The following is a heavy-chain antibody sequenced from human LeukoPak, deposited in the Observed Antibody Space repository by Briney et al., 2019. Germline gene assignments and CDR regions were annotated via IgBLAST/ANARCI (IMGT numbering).Heavy chain of an antibody. CDR2: FDPEDGET. D-gene: IGHD5-18*01. CDR1: GYTLTELS. Sequence: ASVKVSCKVSGYTLTELSMHWVRQAPGKGLEWMGGFDPEDGETIYAQKFQGRVTMTEDTSTDTAYMELSSLRSDDTAIYYCCTGRYGYSYPYELEFWGQGTLVTVTS. V-gene: IGHV1-24*01. CDR3: CTGRYGYSYPYELEF. J-gene: IGHJ1*01.